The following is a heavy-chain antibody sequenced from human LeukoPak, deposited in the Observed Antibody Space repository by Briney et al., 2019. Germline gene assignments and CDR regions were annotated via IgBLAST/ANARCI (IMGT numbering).Heavy chain of an antibody. CDR3: ARDRYCSGGSCSYTPYYFDS. CDR1: GYTFTNYG. D-gene: IGHD2-15*01. Sequence: GASVKVSCKASGYTFTNYGISWVRQAPGQGLEWMGWISAYNGDTNYAQKLQGRVTMTTDTSTSTAYMELRSLRSDDTAVYYCARDRYCSGGSCSYTPYYFDSWGQGALVTVSS. J-gene: IGHJ4*02. V-gene: IGHV1-18*01. CDR2: ISAYNGDT.